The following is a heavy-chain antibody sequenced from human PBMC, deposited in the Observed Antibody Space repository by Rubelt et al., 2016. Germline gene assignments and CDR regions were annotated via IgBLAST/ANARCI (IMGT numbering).Heavy chain of an antibody. V-gene: IGHV3-43*01. CDR2: ISWDGGST. CDR1: GFTFDDYT. Sequence: ASGFTFDDYTMHWARQAPGKGLAWVSLISWDGGSTYYADSVKGRFTISRDNSKNSLYLQMNSLRTEDTALYYCAKEVSGGSFDYWGQGTLVTVSS. CDR3: AKEVSGGSFDY. D-gene: IGHD3-16*01. J-gene: IGHJ4*02.